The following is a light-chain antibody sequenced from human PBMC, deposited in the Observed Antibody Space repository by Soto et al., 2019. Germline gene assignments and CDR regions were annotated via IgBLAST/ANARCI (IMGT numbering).Light chain of an antibody. CDR3: QQYSNYWT. J-gene: IGKJ1*01. CDR1: PSVGGW. CDR2: EVS. V-gene: IGKV1-5*01. Sequence: DIQMTQSPSTLSASVGDRVIIPCRASPSVGGWLAWYQHKPGKAPKLLIYEVSTLASGVPSRFSGSGSGREFTLTISSLQPDDFAIYYCQQYSNYWTFGPGTKVDI.